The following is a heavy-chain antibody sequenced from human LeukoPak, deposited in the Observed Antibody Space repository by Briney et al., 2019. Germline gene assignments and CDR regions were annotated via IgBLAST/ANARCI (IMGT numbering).Heavy chain of an antibody. D-gene: IGHD1-26*01. CDR2: INAGDGNT. J-gene: IGHJ4*02. CDR3: ALGAYDF. Sequence: GASVKVSCKASGYTFINYAIHWVRQAPGQGLEWMGWINAGDGNTRYSQRFQDRFTVTRDTSATTAYMEMRSLNFDDTVVYYCALGAYDFWGQGTLLTVST. CDR1: GYTFINYA. V-gene: IGHV1-3*01.